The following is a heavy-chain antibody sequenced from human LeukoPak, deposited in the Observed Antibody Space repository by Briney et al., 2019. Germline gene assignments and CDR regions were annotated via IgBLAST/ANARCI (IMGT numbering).Heavy chain of an antibody. CDR2: ISENGDGR. V-gene: IGHV3-23*01. J-gene: IGHJ4*02. Sequence: GGSLRLSCAASGFTVSSNYMSWVRQAPGKGLQWVSAISENGDGRYYADSVKGRFTISRDNSKNMLFLQMNNLRAEDTALYYCTKDWSASYWGQGTLVTVSS. CDR1: GFTVSSNY. CDR3: TKDWSASY.